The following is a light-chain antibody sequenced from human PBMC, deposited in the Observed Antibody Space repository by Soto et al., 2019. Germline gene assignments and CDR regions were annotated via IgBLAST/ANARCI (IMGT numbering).Light chain of an antibody. CDR1: SSDVGGYNY. J-gene: IGLJ1*01. CDR3: SSYTRSSTSYV. V-gene: IGLV2-14*01. Sequence: LTPASSVSGSPGQSITISCTGTSSDVGGYNYVSWYQQHPGKAPKLMIYEVSNRPSRVSNRFSGSKSGNTASLTISGLQAEDEADYYCSSYTRSSTSYVFGTGTKVTVL. CDR2: EVS.